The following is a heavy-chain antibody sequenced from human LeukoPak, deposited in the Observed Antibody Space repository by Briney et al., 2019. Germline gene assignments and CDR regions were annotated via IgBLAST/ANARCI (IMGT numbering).Heavy chain of an antibody. CDR1: GFTFSSYA. CDR3: ASSDFDWPDCGMDV. J-gene: IGHJ6*02. Sequence: GGSLRLSCAASGFTFSSYAMHWVRQAPGKGLEYVSAISSNGGSAYYANSVKGRFTISRDNSKNTLYLQMGSLRAEDMAVYYCASSDFDWPDCGMDVWGQGTTVTVSS. V-gene: IGHV3-64*01. D-gene: IGHD3-9*01. CDR2: ISSNGGSA.